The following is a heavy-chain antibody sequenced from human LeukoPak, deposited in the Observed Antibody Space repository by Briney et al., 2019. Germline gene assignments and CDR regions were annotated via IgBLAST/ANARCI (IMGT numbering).Heavy chain of an antibody. CDR3: AKEQGRFWSGYYTYEAFDI. Sequence: PGGSLRLSCAASGFIFSNYWMIWVRQAPGKGLVWVANIKEDGTETRYADSVKGRFTISRDNSKNTLYLQMNRLRAEDTAVYYCAKEQGRFWSGYYTYEAFDIWGQGTMVTVSS. V-gene: IGHV3-7*01. CDR2: IKEDGTET. CDR1: GFIFSNYW. J-gene: IGHJ3*02. D-gene: IGHD3-3*01.